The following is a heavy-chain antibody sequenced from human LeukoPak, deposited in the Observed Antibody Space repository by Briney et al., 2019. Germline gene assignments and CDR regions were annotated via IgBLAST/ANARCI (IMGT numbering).Heavy chain of an antibody. V-gene: IGHV4-34*01. J-gene: IGHJ4*02. Sequence: ESSETLSLTCAVYGGSFSGYYWSWIRQPPGKGLEWIGEINHSGSTNYNPSLKSRVTISVDTSKNQFSLKLSSVTAAETAVYYCASFGRITIFGVVIPHCFDYWGQGTLVTVSS. CDR2: INHSGST. CDR1: GGSFSGYY. CDR3: ASFGRITIFGVVIPHCFDY. D-gene: IGHD3-3*01.